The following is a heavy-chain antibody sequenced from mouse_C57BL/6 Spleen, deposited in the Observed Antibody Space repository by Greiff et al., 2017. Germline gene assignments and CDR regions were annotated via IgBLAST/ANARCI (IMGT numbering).Heavy chain of an antibody. J-gene: IGHJ4*01. D-gene: IGHD1-1*01. CDR2: IHPNSGST. CDR1: GYTFTSYW. CDR3: ARSPYYGSSYVGAMDY. V-gene: IGHV1-64*01. Sequence: QVQLQQPGAELVKPGASVKLSCKASGYTFTSYWMHWVKQRPGQGLEWIGMIHPNSGSTNYNEKFKGKATLTVDKSSSTAYMQLSSLTSEDSAVXYCARSPYYGSSYVGAMDYWGQGTSVTVSA.